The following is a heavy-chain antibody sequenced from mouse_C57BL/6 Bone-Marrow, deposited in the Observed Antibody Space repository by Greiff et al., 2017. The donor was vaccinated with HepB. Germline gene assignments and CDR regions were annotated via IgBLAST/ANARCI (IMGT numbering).Heavy chain of an antibody. J-gene: IGHJ1*03. V-gene: IGHV3-6*01. CDR3: ARVGSYYGSSYLWWYCDV. Sequence: VQLQQSGPGLVKPSQSLSLTCSVTGYSITSGYYWNWIRQFPGNKLEWMGYISYDGSNNYNPSLKNRISITRDTSKNQFFLKLNSVTTEDTATYYCARVGSYYGSSYLWWYCDVWGTGTTVTVSS. CDR1: GYSITSGYY. D-gene: IGHD1-1*01. CDR2: ISYDGSN.